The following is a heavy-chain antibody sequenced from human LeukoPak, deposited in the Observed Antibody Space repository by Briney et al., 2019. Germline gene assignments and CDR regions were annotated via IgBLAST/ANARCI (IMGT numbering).Heavy chain of an antibody. CDR1: GFTFGDYC. CDR3: ASSIWQWLAQDAFDI. CDR2: IRSKAYTGTP. Sequence: GGSLRLSCTASGFTFGDYCMSWVRQAPGNGLEWVGLIRSKAYTGTPEYAASVKGRFTISRDDSKSIAYLQMNSLKAEDTAVYYCASSIWQWLAQDAFDIWGQGTMVTVSS. D-gene: IGHD6-19*01. V-gene: IGHV3-49*04. J-gene: IGHJ3*02.